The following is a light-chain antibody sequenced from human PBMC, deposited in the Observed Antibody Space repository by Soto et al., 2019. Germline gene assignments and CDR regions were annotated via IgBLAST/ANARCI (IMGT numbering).Light chain of an antibody. Sequence: DIVMTQSPLSLPVTPGEPASISCRSIHSLLHSDVIAYFSWFQQRPGRSPRRLIYKVSNRDSGVPARFSGSGSGTDFALKISRVEAEDVGVYYCMQGTHWPITFGQGTRLEIK. CDR1: HSLLHSDVIAY. CDR3: MQGTHWPIT. CDR2: KVS. V-gene: IGKV2-30*02. J-gene: IGKJ5*01.